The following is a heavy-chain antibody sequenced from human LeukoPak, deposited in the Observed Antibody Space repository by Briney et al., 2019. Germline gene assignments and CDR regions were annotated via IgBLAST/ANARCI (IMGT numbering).Heavy chain of an antibody. CDR2: ISSSGASK. CDR3: ARDDGGLESSTGYGMDV. V-gene: IGHV3-23*01. D-gene: IGHD1-14*01. CDR1: GFTFGSYA. J-gene: IGHJ6*02. Sequence: GGSLRLSCAASGFTFGSYAMGWVRRAPEKGLEWVSAISSSGASKYYADSVKGRFTISRDNSKNTLYLQMDSLRAEDTAIYYCARDDGGLESSTGYGMDVWGQGTTVTVSS.